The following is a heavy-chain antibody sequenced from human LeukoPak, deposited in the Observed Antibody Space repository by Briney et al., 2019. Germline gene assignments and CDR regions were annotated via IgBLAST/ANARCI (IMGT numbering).Heavy chain of an antibody. CDR2: ISSSAKYM. V-gene: IGHV3-21*06. CDR3: AKDVSLLIVKPVAFDM. D-gene: IGHD2-21*01. Sequence: GGALRLSCAASGFTFSSYSMNWVRQAPGKGLEWISGISSSAKYMNYADSVKGRFTISRDHATPSLFLEMNSLSGEDTAISYCAKDVSLLIVKPVAFDMWAQGTLATVSS. CDR1: GFTFSSYS. J-gene: IGHJ3*02.